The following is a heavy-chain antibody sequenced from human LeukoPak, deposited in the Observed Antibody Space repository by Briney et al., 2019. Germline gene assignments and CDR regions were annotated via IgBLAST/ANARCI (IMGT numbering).Heavy chain of an antibody. CDR1: GFTFSSYW. D-gene: IGHD3-16*01. CDR3: ARESAWGDDY. CDR2: ISSSGSYI. J-gene: IGHJ4*02. V-gene: IGHV3-21*01. Sequence: GGSLRLSCAASGFTFSSYWMSWVRQAPGKGLEWVSFISSSGSYIYYADSVRGRFTISRDNAKNSLYLQMNSLRAEDTAVYYCARESAWGDDYWGQGTLVTVSS.